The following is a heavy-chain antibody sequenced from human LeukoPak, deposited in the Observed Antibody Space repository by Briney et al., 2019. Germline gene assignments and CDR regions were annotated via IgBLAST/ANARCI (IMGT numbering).Heavy chain of an antibody. CDR3: ARLSYCSGGSCYPPGDWYFDL. Sequence: SETLSLTCTVSGGSISSYYWSWIRQPPGKGLEWIGYIYYSGSTNYNPSLKSRVTISVDTSKNQFSLKLSSVTAADTAVYYCARLSYCSGGSCYPPGDWYFDLWGRGTLVTVSS. D-gene: IGHD2-15*01. J-gene: IGHJ2*01. CDR1: GGSISSYY. CDR2: IYYSGST. V-gene: IGHV4-59*01.